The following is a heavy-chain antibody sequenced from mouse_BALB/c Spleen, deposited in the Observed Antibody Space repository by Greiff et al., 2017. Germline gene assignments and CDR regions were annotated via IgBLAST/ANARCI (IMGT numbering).Heavy chain of an antibody. CDR3: ASSTMITTGCAY. J-gene: IGHJ3*01. Sequence: QVQLKQSGAELVRPGTSVKVSCKASGYAFTNFLIEWVKQRPGQGLEWIGVINPGSGGTNYNEKFKGKATLTADKSSSTAYMQLSSLTSDDSAVYFCASSTMITTGCAYWGQGTLVTVSA. D-gene: IGHD2-4*01. V-gene: IGHV1-54*01. CDR2: INPGSGGT. CDR1: GYAFTNFL.